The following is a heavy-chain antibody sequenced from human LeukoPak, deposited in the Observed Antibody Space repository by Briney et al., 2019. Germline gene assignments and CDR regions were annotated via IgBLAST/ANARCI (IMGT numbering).Heavy chain of an antibody. D-gene: IGHD1-7*01. Sequence: GRSLRLSCAASRFTFSSYGMHWVRQAPGKGLEWVAVISYDGNNKYYADSVKGRFTISRDNAKNSLYLQMNSLRAEDTAVYYCARDKTTFDYWGQGTLVTVSS. CDR3: ARDKTTFDY. CDR2: ISYDGNNK. J-gene: IGHJ4*02. CDR1: RFTFSSYG. V-gene: IGHV3-30*03.